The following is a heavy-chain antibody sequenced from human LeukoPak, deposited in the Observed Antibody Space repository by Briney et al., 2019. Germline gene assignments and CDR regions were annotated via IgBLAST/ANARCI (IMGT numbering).Heavy chain of an antibody. CDR3: AKDKGEQQQLPVYYFDH. D-gene: IGHD6-13*01. CDR2: ISYDGSNK. CDR1: GFTFSSYG. Sequence: QPGRSLRLSCAASGFTFSSYGMHWVRQAPGKGLEWVAVISYDGSNKYYADSVKGRFTISRDNSKNTLYLQMNSLRAEDTAVYYCAKDKGEQQQLPVYYFDHWGQGTLVTVSS. V-gene: IGHV3-30*18. J-gene: IGHJ4*02.